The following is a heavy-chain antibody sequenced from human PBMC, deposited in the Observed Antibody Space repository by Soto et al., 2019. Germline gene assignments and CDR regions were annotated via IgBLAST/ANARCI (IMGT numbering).Heavy chain of an antibody. CDR2: IYYSGST. D-gene: IGHD1-26*01. Sequence: SETLSLTCTVSGGSISSGGYYWSWIRQHPGKGLEWIGYIYYSGSTYYNPSLKSRVTISVDTSKNQFSLKLSSVTAADTAVYYCARDFTTLNSGSYPPPEEYYYYYGMDVWGQGTTVTVSS. CDR1: GGSISSGGYY. V-gene: IGHV4-31*03. J-gene: IGHJ6*02. CDR3: ARDFTTLNSGSYPPPEEYYYYYGMDV.